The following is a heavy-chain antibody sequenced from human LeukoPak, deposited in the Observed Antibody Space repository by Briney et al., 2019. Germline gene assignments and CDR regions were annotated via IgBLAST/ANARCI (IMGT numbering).Heavy chain of an antibody. CDR1: AFTFNTYW. D-gene: IGHD3-3*01. CDR3: ANGGWSGYYAHPSDYVDY. CDR2: INGDESST. J-gene: IGHJ4*02. V-gene: IGHV3-74*01. Sequence: GGSLRLSCAASAFTFNTYWMHWVRQVPGRGLEWVSRINGDESSTNYADSVKGRFTISRDNAKDTLYLHMNSLTAEDTAVYYCANGGWSGYYAHPSDYVDYWGQGTLVTVSS.